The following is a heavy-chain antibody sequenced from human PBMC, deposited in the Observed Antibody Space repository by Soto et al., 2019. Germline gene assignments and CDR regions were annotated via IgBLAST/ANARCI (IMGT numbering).Heavy chain of an antibody. CDR3: AKVSSSWYAGFFDL. D-gene: IGHD6-13*01. CDR2: LSDSGGSI. CDR1: GFTLSSHA. J-gene: IGHJ4*02. V-gene: IGHV3-23*01. Sequence: GGSLRLSCTASGFTLSSHAMTWVRQAPGKGLEWVSGLSDSGGSIYYADSVKGRFTISRDNSMNTLYLQMKTLRAEDTAVYYCAKVSSSWYAGFFDLWGQGTLVTLSS.